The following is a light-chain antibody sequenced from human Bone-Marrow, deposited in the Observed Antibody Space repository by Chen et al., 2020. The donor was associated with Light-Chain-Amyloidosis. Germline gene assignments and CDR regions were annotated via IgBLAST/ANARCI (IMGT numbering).Light chain of an antibody. CDR3: QGWDRSSDRPV. CDR2: DDS. V-gene: IGLV3-21*02. Sequence: SYVLTQPSSVSVAPGQTATIACGGNNIGSTSVHWYQQTPGQAPLLVVYDDSDRPSGIPERLTGSNSGNTATLTVGRVEAGDEADYYCQGWDRSSDRPVFGGGTKLTVL. CDR1: NIGSTS. J-gene: IGLJ3*02.